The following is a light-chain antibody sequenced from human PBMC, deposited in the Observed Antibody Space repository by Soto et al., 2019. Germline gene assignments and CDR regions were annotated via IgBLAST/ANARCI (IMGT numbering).Light chain of an antibody. V-gene: IGLV3-9*01. CDR1: KIGSKN. Sequence: SSDLTQPLSVSVAMGQTARITFGGNKIGSKNVQWYQQKPGQAPVLVIYRDFNRPSGIPERFPGSNSGNTATLTISRAQAGDEADYYCQVWDSSAVFGTGPKVTVL. J-gene: IGLJ1*01. CDR2: RDF. CDR3: QVWDSSAV.